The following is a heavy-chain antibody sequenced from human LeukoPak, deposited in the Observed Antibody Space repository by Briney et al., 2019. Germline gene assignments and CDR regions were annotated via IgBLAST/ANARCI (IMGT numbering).Heavy chain of an antibody. CDR1: GFTFSSYW. CDR2: IKQDGSEK. V-gene: IGHV3-7*01. CDR3: ARGPPSDILTGYYMYYFDY. Sequence: GGSLRLSCAASGFTFSSYWMSWVRQAPGKGLEWVANIKQDGSEKYYVDSVKGRFTISRDNAKNSLYLQMNSLRAEDTAVYYCARGPPSDILTGYYMYYFDYWGQGTLVTVSS. D-gene: IGHD3-9*01. J-gene: IGHJ4*02.